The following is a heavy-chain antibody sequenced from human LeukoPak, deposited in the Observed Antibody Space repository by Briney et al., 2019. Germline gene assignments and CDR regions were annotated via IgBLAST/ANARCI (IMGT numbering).Heavy chain of an antibody. CDR3: VRVTHSSYSYGYGHGDY. Sequence: GGSLRPSCAASGFTFSSYGMHWVRQAPGKGLEWVAVIWYDGSNKYYADSVKGRFTISRDNSKNTLYLQMNSLRAEDTAVYYCVRVTHSSYSYGYGHGDYWGQGTLVTVSS. V-gene: IGHV3-33*01. J-gene: IGHJ4*02. CDR2: IWYDGSNK. D-gene: IGHD5-18*01. CDR1: GFTFSSYG.